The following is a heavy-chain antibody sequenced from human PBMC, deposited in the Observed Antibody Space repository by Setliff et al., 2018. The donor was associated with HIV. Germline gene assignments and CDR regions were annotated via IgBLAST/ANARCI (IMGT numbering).Heavy chain of an antibody. CDR3: VRDLVYYYDNSGSFYVAEYFQH. V-gene: IGHV3-7*01. Sequence: GESLKISCAASGFAFSSLWMSWVRQAPGKGLEWVASINEDGGSKYYADSVKGRFTMSRDNAKSSLYLQMNSLIAEDTAVYYCVRDLVYYYDNSGSFYVAEYFQHWGQGTLVTVSS. CDR1: GFAFSSLW. CDR2: INEDGGSK. D-gene: IGHD3-22*01. J-gene: IGHJ1*01.